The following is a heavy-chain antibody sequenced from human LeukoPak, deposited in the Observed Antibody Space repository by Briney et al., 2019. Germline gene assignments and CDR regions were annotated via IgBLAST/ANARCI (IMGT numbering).Heavy chain of an antibody. Sequence: ASVKVSCKASGYTFTGYYMHWVRQAPGQGLEWMGWINPNSGGTNYAQKFQGRVTTTRDTSISTAYMELSRLRSDDTAVYYCARDRHSSIPGGDYWGQGTLVTVSS. CDR3: ARDRHSSIPGGDY. D-gene: IGHD6-13*01. J-gene: IGHJ4*02. CDR1: GYTFTGYY. CDR2: INPNSGGT. V-gene: IGHV1-2*02.